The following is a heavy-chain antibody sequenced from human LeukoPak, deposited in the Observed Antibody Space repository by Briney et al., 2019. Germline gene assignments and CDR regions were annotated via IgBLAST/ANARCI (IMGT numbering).Heavy chain of an antibody. CDR1: GFTFSSYA. Sequence: PGRSLRLSCAASGFTFSSYAMHWVRQAPGKGLEWVSGISGGGGTYYADSVKGRFTISRDNSKNTLYLQVNSLRAEDTGVYYCAKEPPYCGGDCYFLLDYWGQGTLVTVSS. CDR2: ISGGGGT. D-gene: IGHD2-21*02. CDR3: AKEPPYCGGDCYFLLDY. J-gene: IGHJ4*02. V-gene: IGHV3-23*01.